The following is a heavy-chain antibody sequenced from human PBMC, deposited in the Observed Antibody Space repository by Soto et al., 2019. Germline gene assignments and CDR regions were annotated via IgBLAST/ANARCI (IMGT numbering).Heavy chain of an antibody. CDR3: ATGIGWQRPTPGKKHHYYYYYYMDV. Sequence: ASVKVSCKVSGYTLTELSMHWVRQAPGKGLEWMGGFDPEDGETIYAQKFQGRVTMTEDTSTDTAYMELSSLRSEDTAVYYCATGIGWQRPTPGKKHHYYYYYYMDVWGKGTTVTVSS. CDR2: FDPEDGET. CDR1: GYTLTELS. J-gene: IGHJ6*03. V-gene: IGHV1-24*01. D-gene: IGHD3-10*01.